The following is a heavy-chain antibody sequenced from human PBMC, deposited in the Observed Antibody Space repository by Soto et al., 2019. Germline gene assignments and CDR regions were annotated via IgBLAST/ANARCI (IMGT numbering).Heavy chain of an antibody. CDR1: GYTFTSYG. J-gene: IGHJ5*02. CDR2: ISAYNGNT. V-gene: IGHV1-18*01. Sequence: QVQLVQSGAEVKNPGASVKVSCKASGYTFTSYGISWVRQAPGQGLEWMGWISAYNGNTNYAKKLQGRVTMTTDTSTSTAYMELRSLRSDDTAVYYCARDPEVVVAANNWFDPWGQGTLVTVSS. CDR3: ARDPEVVVAANNWFDP. D-gene: IGHD2-15*01.